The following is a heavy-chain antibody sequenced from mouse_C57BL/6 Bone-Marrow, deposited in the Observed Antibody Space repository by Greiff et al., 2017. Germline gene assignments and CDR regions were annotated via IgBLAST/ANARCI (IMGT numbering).Heavy chain of an antibody. CDR2: IDPSDSYT. CDR1: GYTFTSYW. V-gene: IGHV1-50*01. CDR3: ARVTPYYDGSSYWYFDV. D-gene: IGHD1-1*01. Sequence: QVQLQQPGAELVKPGASVKLSCKASGYTFTSYWMQWVKQRPGQGLEWIGEIDPSDSYTNYNQKFKGKATLTVDTSSSTAYMQLSSLTSEDSAVYYCARVTPYYDGSSYWYFDVWGTGTTVTVSS. J-gene: IGHJ1*03.